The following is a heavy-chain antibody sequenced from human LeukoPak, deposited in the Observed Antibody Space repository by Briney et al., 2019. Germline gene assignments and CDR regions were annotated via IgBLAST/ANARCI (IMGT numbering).Heavy chain of an antibody. D-gene: IGHD3-22*01. J-gene: IGHJ4*02. CDR2: ISSSGSTI. CDR3: ARESRLDYDSSGYYSPTFDY. CDR1: GFTFSDYY. Sequence: GGSLRLSCAASGFTFSDYYMSWIRQAPGKGLEWVSYISSSGSTIYYADSVKGRFTISRDNAKNSLYLQMNSLRAEDTAVYYCARESRLDYDSSGYYSPTFDYWGQGTLVTVSS. V-gene: IGHV3-11*01.